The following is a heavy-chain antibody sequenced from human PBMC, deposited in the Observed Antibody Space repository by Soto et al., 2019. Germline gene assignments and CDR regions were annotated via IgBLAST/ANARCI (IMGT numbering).Heavy chain of an antibody. Sequence: QITLKESGPTLVKPTQTLTLTCTFSGFSLSTSGVGVGWIRQPPGKALEWLALIYWDDDKRYSPSLKSRLTITKDTSKNQVVLTITNMDPVDTATYYCAHCTFDAEEGTASAEYFQHWGQGTLVTVSS. CDR1: GFSLSTSGVG. CDR3: AHCTFDAEEGTASAEYFQH. CDR2: IYWDDDK. J-gene: IGHJ1*01. V-gene: IGHV2-5*02. D-gene: IGHD1-1*01.